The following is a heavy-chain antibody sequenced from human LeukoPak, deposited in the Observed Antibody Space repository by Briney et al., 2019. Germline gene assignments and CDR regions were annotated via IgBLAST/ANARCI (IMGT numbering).Heavy chain of an antibody. CDR1: GFTFITYS. J-gene: IGHJ4*02. CDR3: AREGGSGSYSAY. Sequence: LSGGSLRLSCAASGFTFITYSMNWVCQAPGKGLEWISYIRSSGSAKYYADSVKGRFTISRDDAKNSLYLQMNSLRDEDTAVYYCAREGGSGSYSAYWGQGTRVTVSS. D-gene: IGHD3-10*01. CDR2: IRSSGSAK. V-gene: IGHV3-48*02.